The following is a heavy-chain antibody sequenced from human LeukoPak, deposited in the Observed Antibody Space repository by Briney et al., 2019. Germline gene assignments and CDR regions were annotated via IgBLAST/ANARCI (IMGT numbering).Heavy chain of an antibody. CDR3: TSPRYCSGGSCYSSQRAFDI. CDR1: GFTFSGSA. CDR2: IRSKANSYAT. Sequence: GGSLKLSCAASGFTFSGSAMHWVRQASGKGLEWVGRIRSKANSYATVYAASVKGRFTISRDDSKNTAYLQMNSLKTEDTAVYYCTSPRYCSGGSCYSSQRAFDIWGQGTMVTVSS. J-gene: IGHJ3*02. V-gene: IGHV3-73*01. D-gene: IGHD2-15*01.